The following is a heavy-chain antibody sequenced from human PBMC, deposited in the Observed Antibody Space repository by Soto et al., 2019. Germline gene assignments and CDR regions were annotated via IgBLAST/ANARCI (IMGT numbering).Heavy chain of an antibody. D-gene: IGHD6-13*01. CDR2: VSRRGVST. Sequence: GGSLRLSCVASRFSFSEYTMSWVRLAPGPGLEWVAAVSRRGVSTYYADSEKGRFTLSRENAKNTLYLQMNSLRAEDTAVYYCAKLSSPISYLAEPGPDYSCQGTLVTVSS. CDR1: RFSFSEYT. CDR3: AKLSSPISYLAEPGPDY. V-gene: IGHV3-23*01. J-gene: IGHJ4*02.